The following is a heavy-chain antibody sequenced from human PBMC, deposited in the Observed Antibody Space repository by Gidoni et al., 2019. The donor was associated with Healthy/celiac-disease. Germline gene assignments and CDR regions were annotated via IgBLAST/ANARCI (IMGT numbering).Heavy chain of an antibody. CDR3: ARGAHPFWSGYSNAFDI. CDR2: IYYSGST. Sequence: QVQLQESVPGLVKPSETLSLTCTVSGGSISSYYWSWIRQPPGKGLEWIGYIYYSGSTNYNPSLKSRVTISVDTSKNQFSLKRSSVTAADTAVYYCARGAHPFWSGYSNAFDIWGQGTMVTVSS. CDR1: GGSISSYY. D-gene: IGHD3-3*01. J-gene: IGHJ3*02. V-gene: IGHV4-59*01.